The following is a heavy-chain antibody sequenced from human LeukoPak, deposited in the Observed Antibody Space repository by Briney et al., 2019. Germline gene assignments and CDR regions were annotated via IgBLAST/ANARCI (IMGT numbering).Heavy chain of an antibody. V-gene: IGHV3-23*01. CDR2: ISGSGVRT. Sequence: GSLRLSCAASGFTFSNYAMSWVRQAPGKGLEWVSGISGSGVRTYYADSVKGRFTISRENSKSTLYLQMKSLRVEDTAVYYCAKANCGGECYYKFDCWGQGTVVTVSS. CDR3: AKANCGGECYYKFDC. J-gene: IGHJ4*02. D-gene: IGHD2-21*01. CDR1: GFTFSNYA.